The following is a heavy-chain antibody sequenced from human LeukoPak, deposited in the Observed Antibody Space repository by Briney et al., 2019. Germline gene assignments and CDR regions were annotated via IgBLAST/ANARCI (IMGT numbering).Heavy chain of an antibody. CDR2: ISGSGGTT. J-gene: IGHJ4*02. CDR1: GLMFSNYA. CDR3: AKEPTTAVAGGASHFDY. Sequence: PGGSLRLSCAASGLMFSNYAMSWVRQAPGKGLEWVSAISGSGGTTYYADSVKGRFTISRDNSKNTLYLQMDSLRADDTAVYYCAKEPTTAVAGGASHFDYWGQGTQVTVSS. V-gene: IGHV3-23*01. D-gene: IGHD6-19*01.